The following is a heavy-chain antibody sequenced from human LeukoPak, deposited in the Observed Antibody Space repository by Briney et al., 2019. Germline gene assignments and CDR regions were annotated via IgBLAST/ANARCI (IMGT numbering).Heavy chain of an antibody. Sequence: GGSLTLSCVASGFTFSGSAVHWVRQSPRQGLEWVGHIYKKDNLYAYAYAASVKGRFTISRADSNDTAFLHMDSLNTEDTALYYCTRDRGNYNWFDPWGQGTLVTVSS. CDR3: TRDRGNYNWFDP. J-gene: IGHJ5*02. D-gene: IGHD1-7*01. CDR1: GFTFSGSA. CDR2: IYKKDNLYAY. V-gene: IGHV3-73*01.